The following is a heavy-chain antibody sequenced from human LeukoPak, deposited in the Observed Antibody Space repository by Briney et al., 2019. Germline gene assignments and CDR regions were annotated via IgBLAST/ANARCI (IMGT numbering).Heavy chain of an antibody. J-gene: IGHJ4*02. CDR1: GYTLTELS. CDR3: ARGEALGSGWYCDY. V-gene: IGHV1-24*01. CDR2: YDPEDGET. D-gene: IGHD6-19*01. Sequence: GASVKVSCKVSGYTLTELSMHWVRQAPGKGLEWMGDYDPEDGETIYARKFQDRVTMTEDTSTDRPYVELSRLRSEDTAVYYCARGEALGSGWYCDYWGQGTLVNVSS.